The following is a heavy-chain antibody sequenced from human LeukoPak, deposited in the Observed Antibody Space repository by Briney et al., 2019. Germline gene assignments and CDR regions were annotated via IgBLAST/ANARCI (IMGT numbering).Heavy chain of an antibody. Sequence: GGSLRLSCAASGFTFSSYGMHWVRQAPGKGLEWVAVIWYDGSNKYYADSVKGRFTISRDNSKNTLYLQMNGLRAEDTVVYYCGRKEIPQKQVGGGGTLYNYYYYGMDVWGQGTTVTVSS. CDR3: GRKEIPQKQVGGGGTLYNYYYYGMDV. CDR1: GFTFSSYG. J-gene: IGHJ6*02. CDR2: IWYDGSNK. D-gene: IGHD3-16*01. V-gene: IGHV3-33*01.